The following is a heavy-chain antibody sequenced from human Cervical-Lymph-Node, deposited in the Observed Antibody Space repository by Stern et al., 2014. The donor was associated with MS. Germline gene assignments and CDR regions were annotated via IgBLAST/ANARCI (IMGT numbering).Heavy chain of an antibody. CDR2: FDPDDAET. J-gene: IGHJ3*02. Sequence: VQLVESGAEVKKPWASVKVSCKVSGYSLTDLSMHWVRQTPGQGLEWMGGFDPDDAETIYAQQFQGRLTMTEDTSADTAYMELSSLRSEDTAVYYCVRYGDYVDAFDMWGQGTMVTVSS. V-gene: IGHV1-24*01. CDR3: VRYGDYVDAFDM. D-gene: IGHD4-17*01. CDR1: GYSLTDLS.